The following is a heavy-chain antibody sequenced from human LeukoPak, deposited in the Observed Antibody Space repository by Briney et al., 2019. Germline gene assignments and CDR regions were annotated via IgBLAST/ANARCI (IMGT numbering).Heavy chain of an antibody. Sequence: PGGSLRPSCVGAGFTFSNYAMTWVRQAPGKGLVWVSRIKSDGSTNYADSVKGRFTISRDNAKNTLSLQMNSLRAEDTGVYYCARAPSEIGGYYPEYFRHWGQGTLVTVSS. J-gene: IGHJ1*01. V-gene: IGHV3-74*01. CDR2: IKSDGST. CDR1: GFTFSNYA. CDR3: ARAPSEIGGYYPEYFRH. D-gene: IGHD3-22*01.